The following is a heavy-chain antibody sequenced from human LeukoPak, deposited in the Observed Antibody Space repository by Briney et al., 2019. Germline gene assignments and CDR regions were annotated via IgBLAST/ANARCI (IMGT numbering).Heavy chain of an antibody. CDR3: ARDGIAARPEWLDYYYYYMDV. CDR2: INPNSGGT. V-gene: IGHV1-2*02. J-gene: IGHJ6*03. CDR1: GGTFSSYA. Sequence: VASVKVSCKASGGTFSSYAISWVRQAPGQGLEWMGWINPNSGGTNYAQKFQGRVTMTRDTSISTAYMELSRLRSDDTAVYYCARDGIAARPEWLDYYYYYMDVWGKGTTVTVSS. D-gene: IGHD6-6*01.